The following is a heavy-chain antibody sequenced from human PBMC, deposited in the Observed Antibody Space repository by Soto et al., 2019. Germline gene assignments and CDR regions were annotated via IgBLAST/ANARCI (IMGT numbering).Heavy chain of an antibody. CDR3: ARDSLALFDS. CDR2: SYHSGST. D-gene: IGHD5-12*01. CDR1: GGSVNSAGDS. Sequence: SEALCLTCTVSGGSVNSAGDSWGWVRQSPGKGLEWIVYSYHSGSTLYNPSLKSRVFISVEQSMNQFSLKLSSVTAADTAVYYCARDSLALFDSWGQGTLVTVSS. V-gene: IGHV4-61*08. J-gene: IGHJ4*02.